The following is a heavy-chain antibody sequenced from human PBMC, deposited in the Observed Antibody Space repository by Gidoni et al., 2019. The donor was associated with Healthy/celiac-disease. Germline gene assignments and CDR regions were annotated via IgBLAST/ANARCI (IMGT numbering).Heavy chain of an antibody. Sequence: EVQLVQSGAEVNKRVESLKISCHSAGYRFTSYWIGWVRQMPGKGLEWMGIIYPGDSDTRYSPSFQGQVTISADKSISTAYLQWSSLKASDTAMYYCARHDSSSWIGPWGQGTLVTVSS. CDR2: IYPGDSDT. CDR1: GYRFTSYW. CDR3: ARHDSSSWIGP. J-gene: IGHJ5*02. V-gene: IGHV5-51*01. D-gene: IGHD6-13*01.